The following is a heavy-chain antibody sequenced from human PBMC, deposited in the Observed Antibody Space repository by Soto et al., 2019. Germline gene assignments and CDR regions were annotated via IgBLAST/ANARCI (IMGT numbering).Heavy chain of an antibody. CDR2: VSTNDDRT. Sequence: SVKVSCKTSGYIFTPFGLAWLRKALGQRPEWMGWVSTNDDRTNYAQKFQGRVTMTTDRSTTTTSMELRSLRPDDTAVYYCARELNTESSAYYSFAFWGQGTLVTVSS. V-gene: IGHV1-18*01. CDR1: GYIFTPFG. D-gene: IGHD3-22*01. J-gene: IGHJ4*02. CDR3: ARELNTESSAYYSFAF.